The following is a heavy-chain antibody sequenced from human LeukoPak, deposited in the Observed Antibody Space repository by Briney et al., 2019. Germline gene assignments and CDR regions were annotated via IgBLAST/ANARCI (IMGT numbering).Heavy chain of an antibody. V-gene: IGHV3-21*01. J-gene: IGHJ4*02. Sequence: GGSLRLSCAASGFTFSSYSMNWVRQAPGKGLEWVSSISSSSSYIYYADSVKGRFTISRDNAKNSLYLQMNSLRTEDTAVYYCARRWKYSYGYILDYWGQGTLVTVSS. CDR3: ARRWKYSYGYILDY. CDR1: GFTFSSYS. D-gene: IGHD5-18*01. CDR2: ISSSSSYI.